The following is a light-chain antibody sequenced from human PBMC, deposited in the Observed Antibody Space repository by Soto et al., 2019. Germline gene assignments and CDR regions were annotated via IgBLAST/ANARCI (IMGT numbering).Light chain of an antibody. Sequence: DIQLTQSPSTLSASVGDRVTITCRASQSINGWLAWYQQKPGQAPNLLIYKASTLESGVPPRFSGSGSGTEFTLTVSSLQPADFATYYCHQYHNFPRTFGQGTTVDIK. J-gene: IGKJ1*01. CDR1: QSINGW. CDR2: KAS. V-gene: IGKV1-5*03. CDR3: HQYHNFPRT.